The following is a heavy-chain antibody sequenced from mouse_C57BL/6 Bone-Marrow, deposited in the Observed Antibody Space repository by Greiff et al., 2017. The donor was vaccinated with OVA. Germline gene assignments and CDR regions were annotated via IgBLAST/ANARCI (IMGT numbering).Heavy chain of an antibody. CDR3: TRERDDGYYGRAMYY. CDR2: IDPSDSET. J-gene: IGHJ4*01. CDR1: GFTFTSYW. V-gene: IGHV1-52*01. D-gene: IGHD2-3*01. Sequence: QVQLQQPGAELVRPGSSVKLSCKASGFTFTSYWMHWVKQRPIQGLEWIGNIDPSDSETHYNQKFKDKATLTVDKSSSTAYMQLSSLKSEDTAVYYCTRERDDGYYGRAMYYWGQGTSVTVSS.